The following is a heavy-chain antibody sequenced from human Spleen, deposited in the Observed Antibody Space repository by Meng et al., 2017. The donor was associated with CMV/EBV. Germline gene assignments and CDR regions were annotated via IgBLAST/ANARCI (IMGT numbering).Heavy chain of an antibody. CDR1: GYDFKDYG. D-gene: IGHD2-2*01. J-gene: IGHJ4*02. Sequence: ASVKVSCKGSGYDFKDYGITWVRQAPGQGLEWMGWISAYNGNTEFAQRLRDRVTMTTDTSTSTAYMELRTLRSDDTAVYYCARDPDYSSTWGNYWGQGTLVTVSS. V-gene: IGHV1-18*04. CDR3: ARDPDYSSTWGNY. CDR2: ISAYNGNT.